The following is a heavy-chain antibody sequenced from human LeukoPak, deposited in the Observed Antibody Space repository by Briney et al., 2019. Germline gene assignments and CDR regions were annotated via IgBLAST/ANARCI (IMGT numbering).Heavy chain of an antibody. Sequence: SETLSLTCTVSGGSISSYYWSWIRQPPGKGLEWIGYIYYSGSTNYNPSLKSRVTISVDTSKNQFSLKLSSVTAADTAVYYCARDGYNSGGDGFDIWGQGTMVTVSS. CDR1: GGSISSYY. CDR2: IYYSGST. V-gene: IGHV4-59*01. D-gene: IGHD5-24*01. CDR3: ARDGYNSGGDGFDI. J-gene: IGHJ3*02.